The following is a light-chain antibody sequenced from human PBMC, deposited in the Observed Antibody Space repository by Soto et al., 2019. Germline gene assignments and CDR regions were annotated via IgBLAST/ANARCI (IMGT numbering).Light chain of an antibody. CDR3: SSDTSSSTLLYV. CDR1: SSDVGGYNY. V-gene: IGLV2-14*01. J-gene: IGLJ1*01. CDR2: DVS. Sequence: QSVLTQPASVSGSPGQSITISCTGTSSDVGGYNYVSWYQQHPGKAPKLMIYDVSNRPSGVSNRFSGSKSGNTASLTISGIQAEDEADYYCSSDTSSSTLLYVFGTGTKLTVL.